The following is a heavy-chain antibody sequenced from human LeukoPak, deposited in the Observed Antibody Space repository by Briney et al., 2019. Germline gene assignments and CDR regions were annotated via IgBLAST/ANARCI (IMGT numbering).Heavy chain of an antibody. CDR1: GFTVSSNY. CDR3: ARDKAAAGTFDH. Sequence: GGSLRLSCAASGFTVSSNYMSWVRQAPGKGLEWVSVIYSGGSTYYADSVKGRFTISRDNSKNTLYLQMNSLRAEDTAVYYCARDKAAAGTFDHWGQGTLVTVSS. CDR2: IYSGGST. J-gene: IGHJ4*02. V-gene: IGHV3-53*01. D-gene: IGHD6-13*01.